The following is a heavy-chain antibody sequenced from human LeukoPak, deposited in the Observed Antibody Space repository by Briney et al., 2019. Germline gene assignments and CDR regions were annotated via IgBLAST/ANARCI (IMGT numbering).Heavy chain of an antibody. Sequence: PGGSLRLPCAASGFTFSSYWMSWVRQVPGKGLEWVAIIKQDGGEKYYADSVKGRFTVSRDNAKNSLFLQMNSLRAEDTAMYYCARDTYGSGNSYNAPLDYWGQGTLVTVSS. D-gene: IGHD3-10*01. J-gene: IGHJ4*02. CDR1: GFTFSSYW. CDR2: IKQDGGEK. CDR3: ARDTYGSGNSYNAPLDY. V-gene: IGHV3-7*01.